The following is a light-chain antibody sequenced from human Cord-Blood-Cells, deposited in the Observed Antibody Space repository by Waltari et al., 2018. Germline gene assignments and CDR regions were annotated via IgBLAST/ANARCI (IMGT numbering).Light chain of an antibody. CDR1: SSDVGGYNY. J-gene: IGLJ2*01. V-gene: IGLV2-11*01. Sequence: QSALTQPRSVAGSPGQSVTISCPGTSSDVGGYNYVHWYQQHPGKAPKLMIYDVSKRPSGVPDRFSGSKSGNTASLTISGLQAEDEADYYCCSYAGSYTVVFGGGTKLTVL. CDR2: DVS. CDR3: CSYAGSYTVV.